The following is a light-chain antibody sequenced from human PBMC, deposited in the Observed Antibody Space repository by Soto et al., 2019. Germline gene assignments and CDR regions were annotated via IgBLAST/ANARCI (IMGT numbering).Light chain of an antibody. CDR3: HQYNKWPSFT. Sequence: EIVMTQSPATLSVSPGERATLSCRASQSVSTNLAWYQQKPGQAPRLLMYGASTRATGIPARFSGSGSGTEFTLTISSLQSEDFAVYYCHQYNKWPSFTFGGGTKVDIK. CDR1: QSVSTN. V-gene: IGKV3-15*01. J-gene: IGKJ4*01. CDR2: GAS.